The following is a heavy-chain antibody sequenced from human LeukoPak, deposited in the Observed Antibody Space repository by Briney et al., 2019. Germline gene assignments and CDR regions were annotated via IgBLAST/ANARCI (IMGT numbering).Heavy chain of an antibody. Sequence: SETLSLTCAVSGGSISSSNWWSWVRQPPGKGLEWIGEINQSGSTNYNPSFKSRVAISVDASKNQFSLKLNSVTAADTAAYYCARGVFGRFDPWGQGTLVTVSS. CDR1: GGSISSSNW. D-gene: IGHD3-10*01. J-gene: IGHJ5*02. CDR3: ARGVFGRFDP. CDR2: INQSGST. V-gene: IGHV4-4*02.